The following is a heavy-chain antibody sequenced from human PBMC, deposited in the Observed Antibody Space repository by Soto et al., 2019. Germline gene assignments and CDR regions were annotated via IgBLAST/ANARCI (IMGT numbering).Heavy chain of an antibody. CDR2: TSYDGSDK. J-gene: IGHJ1*01. V-gene: IGHV3-30*19. CDR1: AFTFRSYV. CDR3: ARRGTTGGLDV. Sequence: QVQLVESGGGVVQPGTSLRVSCVGSAFTFRSYVMHWVRQAPGKGLEWVALTSYDGSDKYYDDSVRGRFTISRDNSRNTVDLQMDSLRLEDTALYYCARRGTTGGLDVWGQGTLVSVSS. D-gene: IGHD3-16*01.